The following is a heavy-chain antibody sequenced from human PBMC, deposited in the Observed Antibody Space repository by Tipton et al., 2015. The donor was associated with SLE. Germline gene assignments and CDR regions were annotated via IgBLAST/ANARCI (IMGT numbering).Heavy chain of an antibody. CDR1: GGSISRSPYY. D-gene: IGHD6-13*01. CDR2: HYYSGTT. V-gene: IGHV4-39*07. J-gene: IGHJ4*02. CDR3: ARSAGYGSNWAHFDD. Sequence: LRLSCSVSGGSISRSPYYWAWIRHPPGKGLEWIVSHYYSGTTYYNPSLKSRVTISMDTSQNRFSLDLSSVTAADTAVYYCARSAGYGSNWAHFDDWGQGTLVTVSS.